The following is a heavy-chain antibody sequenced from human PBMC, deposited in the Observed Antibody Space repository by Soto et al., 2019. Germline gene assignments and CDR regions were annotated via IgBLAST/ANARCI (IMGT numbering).Heavy chain of an antibody. V-gene: IGHV3-11*05. Sequence: GPLSLTCAASGFKFSNYRMTWIRQARGKGLEWISYISSSGSYTTYTDSVKGRFTISRDNAKSSLYLQMNSLRAEDTAVYYCARGNYFYGRFDVWGQGTLGTVPS. D-gene: IGHD3-10*01. CDR1: GFKFSNYR. CDR2: ISSSGSYT. CDR3: ARGNYFYGRFDV. J-gene: IGHJ4*02.